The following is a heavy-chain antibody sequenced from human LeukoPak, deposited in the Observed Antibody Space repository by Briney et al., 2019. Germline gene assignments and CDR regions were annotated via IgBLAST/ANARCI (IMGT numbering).Heavy chain of an antibody. CDR3: AKEYTGTFSPFPSYFDN. D-gene: IGHD1-26*01. CDR1: GFTFSSYS. CDR2: ISSSSTTI. V-gene: IGHV3-48*01. Sequence: GVSLRLSCAASGFTFSSYSMNWVRQAPGKGLKWVSYISSSSTTIYYADSVKGRFTISRDNSKNTLYLQMNSLRAEDTAIYYCAKEYTGTFSPFPSYFDNWGQGTLVTVSS. J-gene: IGHJ4*02.